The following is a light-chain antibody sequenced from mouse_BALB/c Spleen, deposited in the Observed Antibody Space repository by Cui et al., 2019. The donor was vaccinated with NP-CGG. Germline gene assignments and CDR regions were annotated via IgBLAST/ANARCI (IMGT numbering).Light chain of an antibody. CDR2: GTN. CDR1: TGAVTTSNY. V-gene: IGLV1*01. CDR3: ALWYSNHWV. Sequence: QAVVSHESALTTSPGETVTLTCRSSTGAVTTSNYANWVQEKPDHLFTGLIGGTNNRAPGVPARFSGSLIGDKAARTITGAQTEDEAIYFCALWYSNHWVFGGGTKLTVL. J-gene: IGLJ1*01.